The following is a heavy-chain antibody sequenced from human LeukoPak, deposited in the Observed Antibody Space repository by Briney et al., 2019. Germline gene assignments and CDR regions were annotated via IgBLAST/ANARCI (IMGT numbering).Heavy chain of an antibody. V-gene: IGHV3-53*01. CDR2: IYSGGST. CDR1: GFTVSSNY. Sequence: PGGTLRLSCAASGFTVSSNYMSWVRQAPGKGLEWVSVIYSGGSTYYADSVKGRFTISRDNSKNTLYLQMNSLRAEDTAVYYCARVVGYSYGFYYYYYMDVWGKGTTVTISS. J-gene: IGHJ6*03. CDR3: ARVVGYSYGFYYYYYMDV. D-gene: IGHD5-18*01.